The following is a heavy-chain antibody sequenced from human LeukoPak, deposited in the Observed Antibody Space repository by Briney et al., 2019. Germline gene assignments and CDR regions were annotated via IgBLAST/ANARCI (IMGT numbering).Heavy chain of an antibody. CDR3: AKDGYYYGSGSYYEDYYMDV. J-gene: IGHJ6*03. Sequence: GGSLRLSCAASGFTFSDYYMSWVRQAPGKGLEWVSTISGSGDNTYYADSVKGRFTISRDNSKNTLYLQMNSLRAEDTAVYYCAKDGYYYGSGSYYEDYYMDVWGKGTTVTVSS. V-gene: IGHV3-23*01. CDR2: ISGSGDNT. D-gene: IGHD3-10*01. CDR1: GFTFSDYY.